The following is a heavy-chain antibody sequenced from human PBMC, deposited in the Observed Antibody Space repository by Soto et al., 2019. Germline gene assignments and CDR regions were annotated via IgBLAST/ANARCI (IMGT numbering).Heavy chain of an antibody. J-gene: IGHJ3*02. CDR3: ARGTQRWLHSDAFDI. CDR2: INSDGSST. D-gene: IGHD5-12*01. CDR1: AFTFRSYW. V-gene: IGHV3-74*01. Sequence: GGSLRLSCAASAFTFRSYWMHWVRQAPGKGLVWVSRINSDGSSTSYADSVKGRFTISRDNAKSTLYLQMNSLRAEDTAVYYCARGTQRWLHSDAFDIWGQGKMVTVSS.